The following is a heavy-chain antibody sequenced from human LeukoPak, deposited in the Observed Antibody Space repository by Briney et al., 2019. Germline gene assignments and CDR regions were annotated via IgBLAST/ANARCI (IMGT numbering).Heavy chain of an antibody. Sequence: ASVKVSCKASGYTFTSYGISWVRQAPGQGLEWMGCISAYNGNTNYAQKLQGRVTMTTDTSTSTAYMELRSLRSDETAVYYCARDRGDSNGYYLNWFDPWGQGTLVTVSS. J-gene: IGHJ5*02. CDR2: ISAYNGNT. CDR1: GYTFTSYG. V-gene: IGHV1-18*01. CDR3: ARDRGDSNGYYLNWFDP. D-gene: IGHD3-22*01.